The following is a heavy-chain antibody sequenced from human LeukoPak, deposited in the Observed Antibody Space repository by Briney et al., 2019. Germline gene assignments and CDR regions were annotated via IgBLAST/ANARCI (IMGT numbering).Heavy chain of an antibody. CDR1: GGPISTYY. Sequence: SGTLSLTCTVSGGPISTYYWSWIRQPAGKGLEWIGRFYTGSTNYNPSLKSRVTISVDTSKNQFSLKLSSVTAADTAVYYCARVVRSFDYWGQGTLVTVSS. D-gene: IGHD1-26*01. J-gene: IGHJ4*02. V-gene: IGHV4-4*07. CDR2: FYTGST. CDR3: ARVVRSFDY.